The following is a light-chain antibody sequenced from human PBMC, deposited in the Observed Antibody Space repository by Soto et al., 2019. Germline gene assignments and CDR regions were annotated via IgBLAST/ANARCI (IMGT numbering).Light chain of an antibody. V-gene: IGLV1-40*01. CDR1: SSNIGAGYD. Sequence: QSVLTQAPSISGAPGQRVTISCTGSSSNIGAGYDVHWFQQFPGTAPRLLIHGNNNRPSGVPDRFSGSESGTSASLAIAGLQAGDDAIYYCQSFDSDLSAFVFGTGTKVTVL. J-gene: IGLJ1*01. CDR2: GNN. CDR3: QSFDSDLSAFV.